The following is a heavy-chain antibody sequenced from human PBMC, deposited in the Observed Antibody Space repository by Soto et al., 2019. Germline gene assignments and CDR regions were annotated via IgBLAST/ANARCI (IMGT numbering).Heavy chain of an antibody. CDR3: ARDLVRDYGGGY. CDR1: GGSINSGGYY. Sequence: SETLSLTCTVSGGSINSGGYYWTWLRQFPGKGLEWIGYIYYSGSTYYNPSLRDRLTLSVDTSKNQFSLRLGSVTASDTAVYYCARDLVRDYGGGYWGQGALVTVSS. V-gene: IGHV4-31*03. D-gene: IGHD4-17*01. J-gene: IGHJ4*02. CDR2: IYYSGST.